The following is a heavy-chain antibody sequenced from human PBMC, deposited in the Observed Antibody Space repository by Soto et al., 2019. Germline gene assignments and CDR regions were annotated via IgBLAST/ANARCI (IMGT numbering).Heavy chain of an antibody. CDR2: IKQDGSET. CDR3: ARDVSGTGGLDV. V-gene: IGHV3-7*03. J-gene: IGHJ6*02. D-gene: IGHD3-10*01. CDR1: GFAFSIYW. Sequence: ELQLVESGGGLVQPGGSLRLSCVDSGFAFSIYWMSWVRQAPGKGLEWVANIKQDGSETNYVDSVKGRFTISRDNAKNSVYLQMNSLRGEDTAVYHCARDVSGTGGLDVWGQGTSVTVSS.